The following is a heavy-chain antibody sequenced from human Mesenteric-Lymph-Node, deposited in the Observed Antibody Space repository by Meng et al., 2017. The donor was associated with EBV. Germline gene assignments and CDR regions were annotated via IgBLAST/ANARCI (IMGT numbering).Heavy chain of an antibody. CDR3: ARGTNYDLFSDYHFFDH. Sequence: VAVQEWGPGRLKASRPVCPTGAVSGGSIAGGSYWSWVRQPPGKGLEWIAFTQYSGDTYYNPSLKSRLTISVDTSKDQFSLRLRSVTAADTAVYYCARGTNYDLFSDYHFFDHWGPGVLVTVSS. J-gene: IGHJ4*02. V-gene: IGHV4-30-4*01. CDR1: GGSIAGGSY. D-gene: IGHD3-9*01. CDR2: TQYSGDT.